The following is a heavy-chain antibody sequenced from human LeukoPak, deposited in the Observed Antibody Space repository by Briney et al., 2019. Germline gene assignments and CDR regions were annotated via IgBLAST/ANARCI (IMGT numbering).Heavy chain of an antibody. J-gene: IGHJ4*02. D-gene: IGHD3-10*01. CDR1: GFTLSSYA. Sequence: GGSLRLSCAASGFTLSSYAMSWVRQAPGKGLEWVSAISGSGGSTYYADSVKGRFTISRDNSKNTLYLQMNSLRAEDTAVYYCAKDGYYGSGSQFDYWGQGTLVTVSS. CDR3: AKDGYYGSGSQFDY. V-gene: IGHV3-23*01. CDR2: ISGSGGST.